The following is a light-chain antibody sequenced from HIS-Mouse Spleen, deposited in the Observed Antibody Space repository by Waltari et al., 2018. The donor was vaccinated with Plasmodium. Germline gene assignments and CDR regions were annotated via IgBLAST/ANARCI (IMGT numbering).Light chain of an antibody. CDR1: QSVSSN. J-gene: IGKJ3*01. CDR2: GAS. CDR3: QQYNNWSFT. V-gene: IGKV3-15*01. Sequence: EIVMTPSPATLSVSPGESATLSCRASQSVSSNLAWYQQNTGHAPRLLIYGASTRATGIPARFSGSGSGTEFTLTISSLQSEDFAVYYCQQYNNWSFTFGPGTKVDIK.